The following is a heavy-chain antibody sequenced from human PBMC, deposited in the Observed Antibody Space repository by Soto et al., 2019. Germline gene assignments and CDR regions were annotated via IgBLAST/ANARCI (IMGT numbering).Heavy chain of an antibody. V-gene: IGHV3-9*01. CDR1: GFTFDDYA. Sequence: EVQLVESGGGLVQPGRSLRLSCAASGFTFDDYAMHWVRQAPGKGLEWVSGISWNSGSIGYADSVKGRFTISRDNAKNSLYLQMNSLRAEDTALYYCAKDGAKFSTSCVDYWGQGTLVTVSS. CDR2: ISWNSGSI. CDR3: AKDGAKFSTSCVDY. D-gene: IGHD2-2*01. J-gene: IGHJ4*02.